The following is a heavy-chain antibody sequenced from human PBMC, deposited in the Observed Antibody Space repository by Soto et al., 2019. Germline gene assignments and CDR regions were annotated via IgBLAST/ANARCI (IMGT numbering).Heavy chain of an antibody. J-gene: IGHJ5*02. D-gene: IGHD3-22*01. CDR2: ISAYNGNT. Sequence: ASVKVSCKASGYTFTSYGISWVRQAPGQGLEWMGWISAYNGNTNYAQKLQGRVTMTTDTSTSTAYMELRSLRSDDTAVYYCARDRVTMIVDAPGISFDPCGPGTHVTVSS. CDR3: ARDRVTMIVDAPGISFDP. V-gene: IGHV1-18*01. CDR1: GYTFTSYG.